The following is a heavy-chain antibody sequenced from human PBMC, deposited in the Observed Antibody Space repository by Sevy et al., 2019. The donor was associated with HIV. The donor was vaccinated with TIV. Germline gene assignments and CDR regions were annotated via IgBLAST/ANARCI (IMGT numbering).Heavy chain of an antibody. CDR1: GGTFSSYA. CDR3: ARAREYCTGGVCYRGDYYYYYGMDV. Sequence: ASVKVSCKASGGTFSSYAISWVRQAPGQGLEWMGGIIPIFGTANYAQKFQGRVTITADESTRTAYMERSSLRSEDTAVYYCARAREYCTGGVCYRGDYYYYYGMDVWGQGTTVTVSS. D-gene: IGHD2-8*02. J-gene: IGHJ6*02. V-gene: IGHV1-69*13. CDR2: IIPIFGTA.